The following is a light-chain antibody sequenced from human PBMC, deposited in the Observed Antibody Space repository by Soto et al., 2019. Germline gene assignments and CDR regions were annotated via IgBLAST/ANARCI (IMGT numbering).Light chain of an antibody. CDR1: SSDIGGYNY. Sequence: QSALTQPASVSGSPGQSITISCTGTSSDIGGYNYVSWYQQNPGKAPKLMIYNVSNRPSGVSNRFSASKSGNTASLTISGLQAEDEADYYCISYTSSTTLIFGGGTKVTVL. CDR3: ISYTSSTTLI. CDR2: NVS. J-gene: IGLJ2*01. V-gene: IGLV2-14*01.